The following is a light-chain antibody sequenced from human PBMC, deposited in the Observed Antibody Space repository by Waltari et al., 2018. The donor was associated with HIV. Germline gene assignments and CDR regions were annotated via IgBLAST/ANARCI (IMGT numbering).Light chain of an antibody. CDR1: ALPDQF. CDR2: QDT. Sequence: SYDVTQPSSVSVSPGQTARITCSGYALPDQFVYWYQQKPGQAPVLVIYQDTQRPSGIPERFYGSSSGTVATLTIRGVRTEDEADYHCQSADLSGTYWVFGGGTKLTVL. CDR3: QSADLSGTYWV. J-gene: IGLJ3*02. V-gene: IGLV3-25*03.